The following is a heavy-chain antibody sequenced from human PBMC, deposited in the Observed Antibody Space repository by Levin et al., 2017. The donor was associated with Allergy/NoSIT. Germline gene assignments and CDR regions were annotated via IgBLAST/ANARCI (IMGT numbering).Heavy chain of an antibody. CDR2: FSTSGGT. D-gene: IGHD1-14*01. CDR1: GSSISDNY. V-gene: IGHV4-4*07. Sequence: SETLSLTCSVSGSSISDNYWTWIRQPAGKGLEWVGRFSTSGGTNYNPSLNNRVTVSVDTSKNQFSLRLSSVTAADTAVYYCARATQAGNWFDSWGQGTLVTVSS. CDR3: ARATQAGNWFDS. J-gene: IGHJ5*01.